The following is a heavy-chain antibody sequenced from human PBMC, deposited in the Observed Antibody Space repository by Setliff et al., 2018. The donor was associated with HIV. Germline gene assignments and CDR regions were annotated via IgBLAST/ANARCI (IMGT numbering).Heavy chain of an antibody. Sequence: SVKVSCKTSGGTFNNHAITWVRQAPGQGLEWMGGIHPIFGTTNYARDFMGRVSITADESTNTAYMELSSLRSDDSAIYYCARGIPRGTVFGVVGYFDYWGQGTLVTVSS. CDR1: GGTFNNHA. J-gene: IGHJ4*02. V-gene: IGHV1-69*13. CDR2: IHPIFGTT. CDR3: ARGIPRGTVFGVVGYFDY. D-gene: IGHD3-3*01.